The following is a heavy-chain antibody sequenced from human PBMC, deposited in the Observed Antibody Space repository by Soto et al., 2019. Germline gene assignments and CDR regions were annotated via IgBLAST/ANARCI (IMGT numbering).Heavy chain of an antibody. V-gene: IGHV3-23*01. D-gene: IGHD3-16*01. J-gene: IGHJ4*02. CDR3: AKGRTFFYF. Sequence: EVHLLESGGGLVQPGGSLRLSCAASGFAFSDYVMTWVRQAPGKGLEWVSDISDGDGATHYADSVKGRFTISRDDSKNTLYLQMDSLRAEDAAVYYCAKGRTFFYFWGQGTLVTVSS. CDR2: ISDGDGAT. CDR1: GFAFSDYV.